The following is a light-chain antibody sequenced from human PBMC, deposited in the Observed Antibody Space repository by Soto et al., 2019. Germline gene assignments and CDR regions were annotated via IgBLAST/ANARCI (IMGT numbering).Light chain of an antibody. J-gene: IGLJ2*01. CDR3: CSYAGSYTVV. CDR2: DVR. CDR1: SSDVGGYYY. Sequence: QSALTHPRSVSGSPGQSVTISCTGTSSDVGGYYYVSWYQQHPGKDPKLMIYDVRKRPSGVPDRFSGFKSGNTASLTISGLQAEDEADYYRCSYAGSYTVVFGGGTTLTVL. V-gene: IGLV2-11*01.